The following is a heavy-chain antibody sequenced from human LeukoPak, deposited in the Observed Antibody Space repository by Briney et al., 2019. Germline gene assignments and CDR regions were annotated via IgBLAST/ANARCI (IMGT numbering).Heavy chain of an antibody. CDR2: IHHSGST. V-gene: IGHV4-59*01. Sequence: SETLSLTCTVSGDSISSNYWSWIRQPPGKGLEWIGYIHHSGSTNYNPSLKSRVTISVDTSKNQFSLKLSSVTAADTAVYYCARGNWNYASFWFDPWGQGTLVTVSS. CDR1: GDSISSNY. CDR3: ARGNWNYASFWFDP. D-gene: IGHD1-7*01. J-gene: IGHJ5*02.